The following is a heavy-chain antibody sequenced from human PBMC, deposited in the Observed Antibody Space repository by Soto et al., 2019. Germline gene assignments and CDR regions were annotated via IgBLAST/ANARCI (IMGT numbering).Heavy chain of an antibody. CDR3: ARGGSSGWYIPQTYYYYGMDV. Sequence: ASGKVCCKASGYTFTSYGISWVRQAPGQGLEWMGWISAYNGNTNYAQKLQGRVTMTTDTSTSTAYMELRSLRSDDTAVYYCARGGSSGWYIPQTYYYYGMDVWGQGTTVTVSS. CDR2: ISAYNGNT. CDR1: GYTFTSYG. D-gene: IGHD6-19*01. V-gene: IGHV1-18*01. J-gene: IGHJ6*02.